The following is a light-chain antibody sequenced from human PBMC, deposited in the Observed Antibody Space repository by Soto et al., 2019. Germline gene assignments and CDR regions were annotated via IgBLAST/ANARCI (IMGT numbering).Light chain of an antibody. CDR3: QQYGSSPRT. Sequence: SLSPGERATLSCRASQSVSSNFLAWYQQKPGQAPRLLIYGASKRATGIPDRFSGSGSGTDFTLTISRLEPEDFAVYYCQQYGSSPRTFGQGTKVDIK. CDR1: QSVSSNF. V-gene: IGKV3-20*01. CDR2: GAS. J-gene: IGKJ1*01.